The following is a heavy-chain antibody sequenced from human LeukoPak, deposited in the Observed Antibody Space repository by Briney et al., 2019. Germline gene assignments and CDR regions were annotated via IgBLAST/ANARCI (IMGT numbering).Heavy chain of an antibody. V-gene: IGHV3-64*01. Sequence: GGSLRLSCAASGFAFSNFPMHWVRQVPGKGLEYVSAIKSDGVGTYYANSVRDRFTISRDNSKNTLYLQMGSLRAEDTGVYFCARVGSWDAYDAWGQGTMVTVSS. CDR2: IKSDGVGT. CDR3: ARVGSWDAYDA. J-gene: IGHJ3*01. CDR1: GFAFSNFP. D-gene: IGHD1-26*01.